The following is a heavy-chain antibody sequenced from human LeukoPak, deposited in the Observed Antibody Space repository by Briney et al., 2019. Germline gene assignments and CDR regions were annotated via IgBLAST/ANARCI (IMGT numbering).Heavy chain of an antibody. Sequence: PGGSLRLSCVASGFTFSTYAMHWVRQAPGKGLEWVAVILYDGNNKYYADSVKGRFTISRDNSKNTLYLQMNSLRAEDTAVYYCAKDFTAIPYYFDYWGQGTLVTVSS. V-gene: IGHV3-30-3*01. CDR2: ILYDGNNK. D-gene: IGHD2-21*02. J-gene: IGHJ4*02. CDR3: AKDFTAIPYYFDY. CDR1: GFTFSTYA.